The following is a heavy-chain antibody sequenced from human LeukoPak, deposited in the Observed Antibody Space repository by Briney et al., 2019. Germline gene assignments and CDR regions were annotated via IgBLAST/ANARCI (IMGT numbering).Heavy chain of an antibody. J-gene: IGHJ4*02. Sequence: SETLSLTCTVSGGSISNYYWSWIRQPPGKGLEWIGEIYYSGSTNHNPSLKSRVTISVDTSKNQFSLILSSVTAADTAVYYCARRGYYYDTSGYYYFDYWGQGTLVTVSS. CDR3: ARRGYYYDTSGYYYFDY. D-gene: IGHD3-22*01. CDR1: GGSISNYY. V-gene: IGHV4-59*08. CDR2: IYYSGST.